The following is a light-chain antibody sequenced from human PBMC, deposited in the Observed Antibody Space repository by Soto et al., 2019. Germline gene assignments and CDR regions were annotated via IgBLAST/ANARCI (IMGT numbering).Light chain of an antibody. CDR1: QSVSSN. J-gene: IGKJ1*01. V-gene: IGKV3-15*01. CDR2: GAS. Sequence: EMVLTQSPVTLSVSPGERATLSCRASQSVSSNLAWYHHRPGQAPRLLIFGASTRATGVPARFSGGGSGTEFTLTISSLEPEDFALYYCQQYMRSPRTFGQGTKVEIK. CDR3: QQYMRSPRT.